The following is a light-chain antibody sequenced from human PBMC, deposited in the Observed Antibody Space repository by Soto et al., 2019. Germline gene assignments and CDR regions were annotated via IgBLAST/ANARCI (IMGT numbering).Light chain of an antibody. J-gene: IGKJ2*01. Sequence: DIQMTQSPSTLSASVEDRVTISCRASQSINKWLAWYQQRPGKAPRLLIYEASTLVSGVASRFSGSGSGTELTLTISSLQPDDYATYYCQHYDTSGFPFGQGTTLEIK. CDR2: EAS. V-gene: IGKV1-5*03. CDR3: QHYDTSGFP. CDR1: QSINKW.